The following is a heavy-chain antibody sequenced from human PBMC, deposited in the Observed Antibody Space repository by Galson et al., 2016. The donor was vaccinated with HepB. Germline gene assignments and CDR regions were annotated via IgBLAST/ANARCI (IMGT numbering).Heavy chain of an antibody. CDR2: IWSGGNYK. Sequence: SLRLSCAASGFICNSCGIHWVRRAPGKGLEWVAVIWSGGNYKNYADAVKGRFSVSRDSAYTFYLQMNTVRAEDTAVYFCARDMGQIATTDGFDIWGQGTSVTVSS. CDR1: GFICNSCG. V-gene: IGHV3-33*01. J-gene: IGHJ3*02. D-gene: IGHD1-1*01. CDR3: ARDMGQIATTDGFDI.